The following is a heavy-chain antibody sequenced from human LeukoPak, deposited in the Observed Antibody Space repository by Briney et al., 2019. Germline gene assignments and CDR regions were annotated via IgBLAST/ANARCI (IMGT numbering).Heavy chain of an antibody. D-gene: IGHD6-13*01. CDR3: ARDRMAAAHFDY. Sequence: GASVKVSCKASGYTFTGYYMHWVRQAPGQGLEWMGWINPNSGGTNYAQKFQGRVTMTRDASISTAYMELSRLRSDDTAVYYCARDRMAAAHFDYWGQGTLVTVSS. V-gene: IGHV1-2*02. CDR1: GYTFTGYY. CDR2: INPNSGGT. J-gene: IGHJ4*02.